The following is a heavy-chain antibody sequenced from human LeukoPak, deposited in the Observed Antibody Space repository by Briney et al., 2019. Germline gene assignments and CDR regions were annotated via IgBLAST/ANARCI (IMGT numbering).Heavy chain of an antibody. D-gene: IGHD5-12*01. CDR1: GFTFSYYG. CDR3: AKSESGYNDYVSGGFDY. V-gene: IGHV3-30*18. CDR2: ISYYGGNQ. J-gene: IGHJ4*02. Sequence: GGSLRLSCAASGFTFSYYGMHWVRQAPGKGLEWVAVISYYGGNQYYVDSVKGRFTISRDNSKNTLYLQMIGLRVEDTAVYYCAKSESGYNDYVSGGFDYWGQGTLVTVSS.